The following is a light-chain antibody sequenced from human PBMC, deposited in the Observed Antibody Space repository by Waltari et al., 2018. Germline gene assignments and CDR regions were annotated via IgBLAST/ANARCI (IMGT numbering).Light chain of an antibody. CDR2: KAS. Sequence: DIQMTQSPYTLSASVGDRFTITCRASQSISAWLAWYQQKPGKAPKLLIYKASSLQSGVPSRFSGSGSGTEFTLTISSLQPDDFAIYYCQQFNSYPYTFGQGTKLEI. CDR3: QQFNSYPYT. V-gene: IGKV1-5*03. CDR1: QSISAW. J-gene: IGKJ2*01.